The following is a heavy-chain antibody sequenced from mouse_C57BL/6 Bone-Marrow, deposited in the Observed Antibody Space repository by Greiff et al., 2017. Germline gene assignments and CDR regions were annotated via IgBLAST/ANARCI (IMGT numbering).Heavy chain of an antibody. V-gene: IGHV14-4*01. CDR1: GFNIKDDY. J-gene: IGHJ3*01. CDR3: TLTTMVTFAY. Sequence: EVKLEESGAELVRPGASVKLSCTASGFNIKDDYMHWVKQRPEQGLEWIGWIDPENGDTEYAPKFQGKATITADTSSNTAYLQLSSLTSEDTAVYYCTLTTMVTFAYWGQGTLVTVSA. D-gene: IGHD2-2*01. CDR2: IDPENGDT.